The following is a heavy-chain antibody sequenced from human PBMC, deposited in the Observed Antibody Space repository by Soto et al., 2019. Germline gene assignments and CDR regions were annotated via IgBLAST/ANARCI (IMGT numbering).Heavy chain of an antibody. D-gene: IGHD2-2*03. CDR1: GGTFSSYA. CDR2: IIPIFGTA. J-gene: IGHJ6*02. Sequence: SVKVSCKASGGTFSSYAISWVRQAPGQGLEWMGGIIPIFGTANYAQKFQGRVTITADESTSTAYMELSSLRSEDTAVYYCAREIGYCSSTRCYYRSYYYYIMDVWGQGTRVTFSS. CDR3: AREIGYCSSTRCYYRSYYYYIMDV. V-gene: IGHV1-69*13.